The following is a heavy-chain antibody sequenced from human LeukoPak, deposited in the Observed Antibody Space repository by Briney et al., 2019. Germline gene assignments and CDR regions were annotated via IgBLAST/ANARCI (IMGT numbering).Heavy chain of an antibody. Sequence: SETLSLTCTASGGSISSSSYYWGWIRQPPGKGLEWIGSIYYSGSTYYNPSLETRVTISVDTSKNQFSLRLSSVTAADTAVYYCARTRWVVTQEFDYWGQGTLVTVSS. CDR1: GGSISSSSYY. J-gene: IGHJ4*02. CDR2: IYYSGST. D-gene: IGHD4-23*01. CDR3: ARTRWVVTQEFDY. V-gene: IGHV4-39*07.